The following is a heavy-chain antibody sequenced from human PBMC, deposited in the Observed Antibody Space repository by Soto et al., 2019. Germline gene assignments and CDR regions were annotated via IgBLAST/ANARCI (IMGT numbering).Heavy chain of an antibody. CDR3: ARESCSGGSCYHYYYYGMDV. J-gene: IGHJ6*02. V-gene: IGHV1-69*08. D-gene: IGHD2-15*01. CDR1: GGTFSSYT. CDR2: IIPILGIA. Sequence: QVQLVQSGAEVKKPGSSVKVSCKASGGTFSSYTISWVRQAPGQGLEWMGRIIPILGIANYAQKFQGRVTITADQSXXTXYXXLSSLRSEETAVYYCARESCSGGSCYHYYYYGMDVWGQGTTVTVSS.